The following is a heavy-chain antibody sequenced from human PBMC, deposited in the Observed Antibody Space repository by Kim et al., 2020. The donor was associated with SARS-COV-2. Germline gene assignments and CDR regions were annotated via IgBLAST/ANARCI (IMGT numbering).Heavy chain of an antibody. Sequence: ASVKVSCKASGYTFTDYGLHWVRQAPGQRLEWMGWVNPENNNTKYSQKFQGRVTMTWDTSASTGFMELIGLKFEDTALYFCTRDELRAGYGFDVWGQGPTVPASS. J-gene: IGHJ6*02. D-gene: IGHD1-7*01. CDR1: GYTFTDYG. CDR2: VNPENNNT. V-gene: IGHV1-3*01. CDR3: TRDELRAGYGFDV.